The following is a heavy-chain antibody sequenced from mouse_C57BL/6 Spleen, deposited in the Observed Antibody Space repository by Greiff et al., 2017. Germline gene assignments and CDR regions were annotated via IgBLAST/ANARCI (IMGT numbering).Heavy chain of an antibody. Sequence: QVQLQQPGAELVKPGASVKVSCKASGYTFTSYWMHWVKQRPGQGLEWIGRINPSDSDTNYNQKFKGKATLTVDKSSSTAYMQLSSLTSEDSAVYYCEGTRDYDDWYFDVWGTGTTVTVSS. D-gene: IGHD2-4*01. CDR1: GYTFTSYW. CDR2: INPSDSDT. J-gene: IGHJ1*03. CDR3: EGTRDYDDWYFDV. V-gene: IGHV1-74*01.